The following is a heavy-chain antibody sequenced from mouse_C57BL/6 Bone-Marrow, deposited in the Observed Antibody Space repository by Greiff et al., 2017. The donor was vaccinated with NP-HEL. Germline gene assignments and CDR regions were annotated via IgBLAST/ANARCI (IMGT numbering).Heavy chain of an antibody. Sequence: EVQGVESGGDLVKPGGSLKLSCAASGFTFSSYSMSWVRQTPDKRLEWVATISSGGSYTYYPDSVKGRFTISRDNAKNTLYLQMSSLKSEDTAMYYCARGAWFAYWGQGTLVTVSA. J-gene: IGHJ3*01. CDR2: ISSGGSYT. CDR1: GFTFSSYS. CDR3: ARGAWFAY. V-gene: IGHV5-6*01.